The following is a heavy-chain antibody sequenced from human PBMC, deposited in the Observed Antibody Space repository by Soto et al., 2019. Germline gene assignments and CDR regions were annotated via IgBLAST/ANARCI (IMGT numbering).Heavy chain of an antibody. CDR1: GGSISSSSYY. CDR2: IYYSGST. V-gene: IGHV4-39*01. CDR3: ARRGWLRLTYYYYYMDV. Sequence: PSETLSLTCTVSGGSISSSSYYWGWIRQPPGKGLEWIGSIYYSGSTYYNPSLKSRVTISVDTSKNQFSLKLSSVTAADTAVYYCARRGWLRLTYYYYYMDVWGKGTTVTAP. J-gene: IGHJ6*03. D-gene: IGHD5-12*01.